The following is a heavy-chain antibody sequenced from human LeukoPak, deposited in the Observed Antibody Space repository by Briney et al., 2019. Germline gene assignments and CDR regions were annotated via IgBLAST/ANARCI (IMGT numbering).Heavy chain of an antibody. V-gene: IGHV1-2*06. Sequence: ASVKVSCKASGYTFTGYYMHWVRQAPGQGLEWMGRINPNSGGTNYAQKFQGRVTMTRDTSISTAYMELSRLRSEDTAVYYCARGSKVGATAVLYYGMDVWGQGTTVTVSS. CDR3: ARGSKVGATAVLYYGMDV. D-gene: IGHD1-26*01. CDR1: GYTFTGYY. J-gene: IGHJ6*02. CDR2: INPNSGGT.